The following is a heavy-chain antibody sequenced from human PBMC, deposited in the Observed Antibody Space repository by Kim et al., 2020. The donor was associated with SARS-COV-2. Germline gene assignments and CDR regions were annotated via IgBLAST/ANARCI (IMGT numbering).Heavy chain of an antibody. J-gene: IGHJ4*02. Sequence: GGSLRLSCAASGFTFSNYGMQWVRQAPGKGLGWVAVVSHDGRIQYYLDSVKGRFTISRDNSQNTVYLQMSRLRLEDTAVYYCAKETTARTSTTLDSWGQG. CDR3: AKETTARTSTTLDS. D-gene: IGHD2-2*01. CDR1: GFTFSNYG. V-gene: IGHV3-30*18. CDR2: VSHDGRIQ.